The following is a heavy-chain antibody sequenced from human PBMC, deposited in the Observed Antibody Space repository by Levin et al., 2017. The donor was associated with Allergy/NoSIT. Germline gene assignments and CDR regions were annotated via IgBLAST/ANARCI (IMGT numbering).Heavy chain of an antibody. Sequence: ASVKVSCKGSGYSFTSYWIGWVRQMPGKGPEWMGIIYPGDSDTRYSPSFQGQVTISADKSISTAYLQWSSLKASDTAMYYCARRRYYYGSGTLFDYWGQGTLVTVSS. CDR2: IYPGDSDT. J-gene: IGHJ4*02. CDR1: GYSFTSYW. CDR3: ARRRYYYGSGTLFDY. V-gene: IGHV5-51*01. D-gene: IGHD3-10*01.